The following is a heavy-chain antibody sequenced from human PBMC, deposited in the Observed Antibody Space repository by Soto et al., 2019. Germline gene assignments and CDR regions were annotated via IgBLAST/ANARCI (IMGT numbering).Heavy chain of an antibody. CDR1: GFTVSSNH. J-gene: IGHJ5*02. D-gene: IGHD3-22*01. CDR2: IYSGGST. CDR3: ARGGIADSQGVFDP. Sequence: GGSLRLSCAASGFTVSSNHMSWVRQAPGKGLEWVSIIYSGGSTYYADSVKGRFTISRDNSKNTLYLQMNSLRAEDTAVYYCARGGIADSQGVFDPWAREPWSPSPQ. V-gene: IGHV3-66*01.